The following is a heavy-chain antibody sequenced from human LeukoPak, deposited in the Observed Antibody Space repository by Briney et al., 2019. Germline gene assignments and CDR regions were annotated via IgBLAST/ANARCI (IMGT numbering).Heavy chain of an antibody. J-gene: IGHJ4*02. V-gene: IGHV1-18*01. CDR1: GYTFTSYG. D-gene: IGHD3-22*01. Sequence: ASVKVSCKASGYTFTSYGISWVRQAPGQGLEWMGWISAYNGNTNYAQKLQGRATMTTDTSTSAAYMELRSLRSDDTAVYSCARDDYYDSSGYYPFDYWGQGTLVTVSS. CDR2: ISAYNGNT. CDR3: ARDDYYDSSGYYPFDY.